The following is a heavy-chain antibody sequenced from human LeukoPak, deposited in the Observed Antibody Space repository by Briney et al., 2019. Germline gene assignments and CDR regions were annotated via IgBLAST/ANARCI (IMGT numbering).Heavy chain of an antibody. J-gene: IGHJ4*02. Sequence: SETLSLTCAVYGGSFSGYYWSWIRQPPGEGLEWIGSIYRSGSTYYNPSLKSRVTISIDTSKNQFSLKLSSATAADTALYYCAKGTLYSGWSYYFDSWGQGTLVTVSS. CDR1: GGSFSGYY. CDR3: AKGTLYSGWSYYFDS. V-gene: IGHV4-34*01. CDR2: IYRSGST. D-gene: IGHD6-19*01.